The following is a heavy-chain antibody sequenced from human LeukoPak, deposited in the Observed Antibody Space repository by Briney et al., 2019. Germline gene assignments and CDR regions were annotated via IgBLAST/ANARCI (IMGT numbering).Heavy chain of an antibody. D-gene: IGHD1-26*01. J-gene: IGHJ6*03. CDR1: GFTFISYE. CDR3: ATRRATTWDYYMDV. Sequence: GGSLRLSCAASGFTFISYEMNWVRQAPGKGLEWVANIKQDGSQTYHADSVKGRFTISRDNAKNSLYLQMNSLRAEDTAVYYCATRRATTWDYYMDVWGKGTTVTVSS. V-gene: IGHV3-7*01. CDR2: IKQDGSQT.